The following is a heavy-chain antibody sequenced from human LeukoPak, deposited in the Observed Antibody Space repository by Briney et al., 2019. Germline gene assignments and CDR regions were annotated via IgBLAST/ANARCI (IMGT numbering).Heavy chain of an antibody. J-gene: IGHJ3*02. CDR3: ARNPRIVVVTANFGDDAFDI. V-gene: IGHV3-20*04. Sequence: PGGSLRLSCAASGFSFSRYWMHWVRQAPGKGLEWVSGINWNGDSTDYADSVKGRFTISRDNAKNSLYLQMNSLRAEDTALYYCARNPRIVVVTANFGDDAFDIWGQGTMVTVSS. CDR2: INWNGDST. CDR1: GFSFSRYW. D-gene: IGHD2-21*02.